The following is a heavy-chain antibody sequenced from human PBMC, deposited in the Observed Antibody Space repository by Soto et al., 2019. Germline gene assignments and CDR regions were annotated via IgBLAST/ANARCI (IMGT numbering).Heavy chain of an antibody. Sequence: SVKVSCKASGGTFGSYTISWVRQAPGQGLEWMGRIIPILGIANYAQKFQGRVTITADKSTSTAYMELSSLRSEDTAVYYCARESPTPTYYDFWSGYPWLDYWGQGTMVTVSS. V-gene: IGHV1-69*04. D-gene: IGHD3-3*01. CDR1: GGTFGSYT. CDR2: IIPILGIA. J-gene: IGHJ4*02. CDR3: ARESPTPTYYDFWSGYPWLDY.